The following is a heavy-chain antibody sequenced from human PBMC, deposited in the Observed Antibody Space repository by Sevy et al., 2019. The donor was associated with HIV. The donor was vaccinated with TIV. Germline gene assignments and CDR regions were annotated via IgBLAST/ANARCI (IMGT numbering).Heavy chain of an antibody. D-gene: IGHD3-22*01. Sequence: GGSLRLSCAASGFTFSSYAMHWVRQAPGKGLEWVAVISYDGSNKYYADSVKGRFTISRDNSKNSLYLQMNSLRAEDTAFYYCAGGTYYYDSSGYALGYWGQGTMVTVSS. CDR3: AGGTYYYDSSGYALGY. V-gene: IGHV3-30*04. CDR2: ISYDGSNK. CDR1: GFTFSSYA. J-gene: IGHJ4*02.